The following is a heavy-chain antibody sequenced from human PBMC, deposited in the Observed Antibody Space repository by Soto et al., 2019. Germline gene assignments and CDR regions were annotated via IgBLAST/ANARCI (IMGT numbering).Heavy chain of an antibody. Sequence: PGGSLRLSCAASGFTFSSYAMSWVRQAPGKGLEWVSSISASGDTTYYADSVKGRFTISRDNSKSTMYLQMNSLRGEDTAVYHCASRLVTLDYFDYWGQGILVTVSS. V-gene: IGHV3-23*01. D-gene: IGHD4-4*01. CDR3: ASRLVTLDYFDY. J-gene: IGHJ4*02. CDR2: ISASGDTT. CDR1: GFTFSSYA.